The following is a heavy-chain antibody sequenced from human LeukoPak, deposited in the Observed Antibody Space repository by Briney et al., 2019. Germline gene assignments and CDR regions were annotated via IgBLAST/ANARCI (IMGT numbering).Heavy chain of an antibody. D-gene: IGHD6-13*01. CDR3: AKDKGIQAAVGMDY. V-gene: IGHV3-9*03. CDR1: GFTFDNYA. CDR2: ISWNSGSI. Sequence: TGGSLRLSCAASGFTFDNYAMHWVRQAPGKGLEWVSGISWNSGSIGYADSVKGRFTISRDNAQNSLYLQMNSLRAEDMALYHCAKDKGIQAAVGMDYWGQGTLVTVSS. J-gene: IGHJ4*02.